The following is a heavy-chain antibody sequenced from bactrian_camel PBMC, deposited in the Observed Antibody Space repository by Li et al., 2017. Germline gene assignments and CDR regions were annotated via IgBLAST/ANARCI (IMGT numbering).Heavy chain of an antibody. J-gene: IGHJ4*01. D-gene: IGHD4*01. V-gene: IGHV3S53*01. CDR2: VDSSGGT. CDR3: ATGAATKMTMYEYNY. Sequence: HVQLVESGGGSVQAGGSLRLSCAVSGYTDCNYAMSWYRQAPGKEREFVSEVDSSGGTSYADSVKGRFTISQDNAKTTVSLQMNSLKPEDTATYYCATGAATKMTMYEYNYWGQGTQVTVS. CDR1: GYTDCNYA.